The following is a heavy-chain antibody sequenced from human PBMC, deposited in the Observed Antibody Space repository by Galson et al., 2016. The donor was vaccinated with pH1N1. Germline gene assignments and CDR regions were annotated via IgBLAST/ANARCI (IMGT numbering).Heavy chain of an antibody. CDR3: ATAGPLVREILYYSYAMDV. CDR1: GGTFSNSA. V-gene: IGHV1-69*06. D-gene: IGHD3-10*01. CDR2: ISPIFGSI. Sequence: SVKVSCKASGGTFSNSAISWVRQAPGQGLEWMGGISPIFGSINYAQRFQGGVTVSADIFTKTAYMELSSLTYEDTAIYYCATAGPLVREILYYSYAMDVWGQGTTGTVSS. J-gene: IGHJ6*02.